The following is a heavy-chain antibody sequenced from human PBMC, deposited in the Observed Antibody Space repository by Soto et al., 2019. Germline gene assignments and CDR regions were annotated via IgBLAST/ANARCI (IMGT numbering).Heavy chain of an antibody. Sequence: QVQLVQSGAEVKKSGSSVKISCTSSGGTATNYGVSWVRQAPGQGLEWMGGILPIFGPPHYAQKFQDSLTITADETTSTVYMEMTGLTSDDTAIYFCAREDFLTPGPFGHWGQGTLVTVSS. D-gene: IGHD3-9*01. CDR1: GGTATNYG. CDR2: ILPIFGPP. V-gene: IGHV1-69*01. CDR3: AREDFLTPGPFGH. J-gene: IGHJ4*02.